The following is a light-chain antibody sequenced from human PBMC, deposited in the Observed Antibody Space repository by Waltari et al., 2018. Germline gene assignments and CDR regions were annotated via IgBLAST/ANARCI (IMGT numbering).Light chain of an antibody. CDR2: DVY. Sequence: QSALTQPASVSGSPGQSITISCTGTSSDVGGYDFVSWYQQYPGKAPKLVIYDVYYLPLGVSDRFSASKSGNTASLTISGLQTEDEADYYCSSYTSISTSVVFGGGTKLTVL. CDR3: SSYTSISTSVV. CDR1: SSDVGGYDF. J-gene: IGLJ2*01. V-gene: IGLV2-14*03.